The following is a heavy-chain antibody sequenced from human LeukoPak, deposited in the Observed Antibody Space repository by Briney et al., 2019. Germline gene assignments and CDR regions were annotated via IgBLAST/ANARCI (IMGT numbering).Heavy chain of an antibody. V-gene: IGHV3-7*01. CDR3: ARPHLDLRTGFDY. CDR1: GFTFSSYS. Sequence: PGGSLRLSCAASGFTFSSYSMSWVRQAPGKGLEWVGNIKDDGSAKYYVDSVKGRFTISRDNAKNSLYLQMNSLRAEDTAVYYCARPHLDLRTGFDYRGQGTLVTVSS. CDR2: IKDDGSAK. J-gene: IGHJ4*02. D-gene: IGHD3/OR15-3a*01.